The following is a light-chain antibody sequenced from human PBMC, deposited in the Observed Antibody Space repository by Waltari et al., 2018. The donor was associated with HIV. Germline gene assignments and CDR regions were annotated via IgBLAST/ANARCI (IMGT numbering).Light chain of an antibody. CDR1: RTVFYSSDNQTY. Sequence: DIVMTQSPDSLTVSLGERATINCTSSRTVFYSSDNQTYLAWYLQRPGQSPKVLIFWASTRAFGVSDRFRGSGSGTHFSLTLSSLQADDVGIYYCQQYYTVPPTFGGGTKVEI. CDR3: QQYYTVPPT. J-gene: IGKJ4*01. CDR2: WAS. V-gene: IGKV4-1*01.